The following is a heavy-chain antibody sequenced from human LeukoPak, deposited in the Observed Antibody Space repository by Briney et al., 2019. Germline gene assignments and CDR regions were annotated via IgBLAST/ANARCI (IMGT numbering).Heavy chain of an antibody. Sequence: PSQTLSLTFTVSGGSISSSSYYWGWIRQPPGKGLEWIGSINYSGSTYYNPSLKSRVTISVDTSKNQFSLKLSSVTAADTAVYYCARPLPHYAFDIWGQGTMVTASS. J-gene: IGHJ3*02. V-gene: IGHV4-39*01. CDR3: ARPLPHYAFDI. CDR1: GGSISSSSYY. CDR2: INYSGST.